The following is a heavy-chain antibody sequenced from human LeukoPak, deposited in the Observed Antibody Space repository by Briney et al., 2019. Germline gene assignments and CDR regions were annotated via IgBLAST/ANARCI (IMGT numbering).Heavy chain of an antibody. CDR3: ASVGLIAPSDV. D-gene: IGHD3-22*01. Sequence: TETLSLTCTVSGGSISSYYWSWIRQPAGKGLEWIGRIYTSGSTNYNPSLKSRVTMSVDTSKNQFSLKLSSVTAADTAVYYCASVGLIAPSDVWGQGTTVTVSS. J-gene: IGHJ6*02. CDR2: IYTSGST. V-gene: IGHV4-4*07. CDR1: GGSISSYY.